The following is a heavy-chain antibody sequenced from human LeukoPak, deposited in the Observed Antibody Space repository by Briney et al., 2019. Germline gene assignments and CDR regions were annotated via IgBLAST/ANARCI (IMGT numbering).Heavy chain of an antibody. Sequence: RSGGSLRLSCAASGFTFDDYGMCWVRQAPGKGLEWVSGINWNGGSTGYADSVKGRFTISRDNAKNSLYLQMNSLRAEDTALYYCARVPAANHYYYYMDVWGKGTTVTVSS. V-gene: IGHV3-20*04. CDR2: INWNGGST. CDR1: GFTFDDYG. J-gene: IGHJ6*03. CDR3: ARVPAANHYYYYMDV. D-gene: IGHD2-2*01.